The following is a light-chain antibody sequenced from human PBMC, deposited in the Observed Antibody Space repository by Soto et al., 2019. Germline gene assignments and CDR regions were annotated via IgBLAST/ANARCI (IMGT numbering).Light chain of an antibody. Sequence: AIQMTKSPSSLSASVGARVTISCRASQGIGNALGWSQQKPGKPPKVLIYGASNLQSGVPPRFSGSGSGTDFTLAISSLQPEDSATYYCLQDINYPWTFGQGTKVDIK. CDR2: GAS. CDR1: QGIGNA. V-gene: IGKV1-6*01. CDR3: LQDINYPWT. J-gene: IGKJ1*01.